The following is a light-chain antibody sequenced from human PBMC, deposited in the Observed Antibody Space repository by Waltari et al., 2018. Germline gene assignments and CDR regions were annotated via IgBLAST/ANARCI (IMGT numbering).Light chain of an antibody. CDR3: QQYNSWPPYT. CDR2: GAS. J-gene: IGKJ2*01. Sequence: EIVMTQSPAILSVSPGERATISCRASQSVSTNVAWYQQKPGQAPRLLFYGASTRATDIPTRFSGSGSGTEFTLTISSLQSEDFAIYYCQQYNSWPPYTFGQGTKLEIK. CDR1: QSVSTN. V-gene: IGKV3-15*01.